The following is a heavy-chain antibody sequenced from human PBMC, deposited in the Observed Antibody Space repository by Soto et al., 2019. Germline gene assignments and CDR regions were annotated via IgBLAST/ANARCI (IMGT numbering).Heavy chain of an antibody. CDR1: GFTFSSYA. CDR3: ARRGPGTYFDY. D-gene: IGHD6-13*01. Sequence: EVQLVESGGGLVQPGGSVRLSCAASGFTFSSYAMNWVRQAPGKGLEWVSVISGSGDSTYYADSVKGRFTISRDNSKNTLYLQMNSLRTEDTAVYYCARRGPGTYFDYWGQGTLVTVSS. J-gene: IGHJ4*02. V-gene: IGHV3-23*04. CDR2: ISGSGDST.